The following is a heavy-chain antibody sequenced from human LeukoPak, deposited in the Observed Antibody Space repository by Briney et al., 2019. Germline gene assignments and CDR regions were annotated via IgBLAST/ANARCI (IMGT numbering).Heavy chain of an antibody. CDR2: ISSISSYI. D-gene: IGHD2-15*01. Sequence: PGGSLRLSCAASGFTFSSYSMNWVRQAPGKGLEWVSSISSISSYIYYADSVKGRFTISRDNAKNSLYLQMNSLRAEDSAVYYCARARCSGGSCSQGRNYYGMDVWGQGTTVTVPS. V-gene: IGHV3-21*01. J-gene: IGHJ6*02. CDR3: ARARCSGGSCSQGRNYYGMDV. CDR1: GFTFSSYS.